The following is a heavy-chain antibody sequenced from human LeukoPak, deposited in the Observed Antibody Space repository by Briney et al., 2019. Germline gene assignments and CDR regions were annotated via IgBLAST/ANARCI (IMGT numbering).Heavy chain of an antibody. D-gene: IGHD3-10*01. CDR3: ARSRQASGLFSS. CDR2: IYDRGPA. Sequence: PSETRSLTCTVSGYAIISGGFSWNWIRQPPGKGLEWIGCIYDRGPAHYNPSLKSRFTISVDRPKNQFFLNVTSLTAADTAVYYCARSRQASGLFSSWGQGTLVVVSS. V-gene: IGHV4-30-2*01. CDR1: GYAIISGGFS. J-gene: IGHJ5*02.